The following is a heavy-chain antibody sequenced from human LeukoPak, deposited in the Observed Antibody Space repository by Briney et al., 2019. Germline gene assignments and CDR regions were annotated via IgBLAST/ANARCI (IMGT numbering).Heavy chain of an antibody. CDR3: AKARPRRDSSGYYFDY. V-gene: IGHV3-33*06. CDR1: GFTFSSYG. Sequence: GRSLRLSCAASGFTFSSYGMHWVRQAPGKGLEWVAVIWYDGSNKYYADSVKSRFTISRDNSKNTLYLQMNSLRAEDTAVYYCAKARPRRDSSGYYFDYWGQGTLVTVSS. J-gene: IGHJ4*02. CDR2: IWYDGSNK. D-gene: IGHD3-22*01.